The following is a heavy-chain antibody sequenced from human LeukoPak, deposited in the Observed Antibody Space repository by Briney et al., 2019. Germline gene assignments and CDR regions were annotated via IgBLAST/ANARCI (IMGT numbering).Heavy chain of an antibody. D-gene: IGHD5-18*01. CDR1: GGSISNYY. CDR2: IYYSGST. J-gene: IGHJ4*02. Sequence: SETLSLTCTVSGGSISNYYWSWIRQPPGKGLEWIGYIYYSGSTNYNPSLKSRVTISVDTSKNQFSLKLSSVTAADTAVYYCASRGYSYGSFDYWGQGTLVTVSS. V-gene: IGHV4-59*01. CDR3: ASRGYSYGSFDY.